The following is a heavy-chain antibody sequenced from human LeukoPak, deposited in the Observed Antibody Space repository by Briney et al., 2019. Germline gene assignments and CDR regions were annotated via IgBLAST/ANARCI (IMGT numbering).Heavy chain of an antibody. Sequence: GASVKVSCKASGYTFTSNYIHWVRQAPGQGLEWMGMIYPRDGSTSYAQKFQGRVTMTRDTSTSTVYMELSSLRSEDTAVYYCARGVAARPRISWYFDLWGRGTLVTVSS. CDR2: IYPRDGST. J-gene: IGHJ2*01. V-gene: IGHV1-46*01. CDR1: GYTFTSNY. D-gene: IGHD6-6*01. CDR3: ARGVAARPRISWYFDL.